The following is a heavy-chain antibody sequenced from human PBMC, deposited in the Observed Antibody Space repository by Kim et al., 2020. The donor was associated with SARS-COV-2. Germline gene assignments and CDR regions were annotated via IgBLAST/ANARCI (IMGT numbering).Heavy chain of an antibody. CDR2: IYSGGST. CDR1: GFTFSSNY. D-gene: IGHD6-13*01. CDR3: ARGDSSSWYEYYFDY. Sequence: GGSLRLSCAASGFTFSSNYMSWVRQAPGKGLEWVSVIYSGGSTYYADSVKGRFTISSDNSKNTLYLQMNSLRAGDTAVYYCARGDSSSWYEYYFDYWGQGTLDPVPS. V-gene: IGHV3-66*01. J-gene: IGHJ4*02.